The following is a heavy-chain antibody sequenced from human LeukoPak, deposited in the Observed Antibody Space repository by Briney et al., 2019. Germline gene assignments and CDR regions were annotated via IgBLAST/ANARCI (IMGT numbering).Heavy chain of an antibody. D-gene: IGHD2-2*01. V-gene: IGHV4-34*01. CDR3: ARSLGAGTTSWNFDY. CDR1: GGSFSGYY. J-gene: IGHJ4*02. CDR2: INHSGST. Sequence: SETLPLTCAVYGGSFSGYYWSWIRQPPGKGLEWIGEINHSGSTNYNPSLKSRVTISVDTSKNQFSLKLSSVTAADTAVYYCARSLGAGTTSWNFDYWGQGTLVTVSS.